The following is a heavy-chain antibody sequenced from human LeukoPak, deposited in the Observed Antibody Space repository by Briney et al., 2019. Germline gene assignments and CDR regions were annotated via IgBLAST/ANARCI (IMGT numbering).Heavy chain of an antibody. J-gene: IGHJ4*02. CDR2: ISSSGSTI. V-gene: IGHV3-48*03. CDR1: GFTFSSYE. D-gene: IGHD3-10*01. CDR3: ARESAGELLWFGELSLVRNYFDY. Sequence: GGSLRLSCAASGFTFSSYEMNWVRQAPGKGLEWVSYISSSGSTIYYADSVKGRFTISRDNAKNSLYLQMNSLRAEDTAVYYCARESAGELLWFGELSLVRNYFDYWGQGTLVTVSS.